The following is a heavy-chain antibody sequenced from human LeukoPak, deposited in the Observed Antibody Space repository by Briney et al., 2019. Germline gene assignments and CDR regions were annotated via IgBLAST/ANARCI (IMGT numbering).Heavy chain of an antibody. CDR3: ARVSTLTGGSYHDAFDI. V-gene: IGHV3-48*03. CDR2: ISSSGSTI. J-gene: IGHJ3*02. D-gene: IGHD1-26*01. Sequence: GGSLRLSCAASGFTFSSYEMNWVRQAPGKGLEWVSYISSSGSTIYYADSVKGRFTISRDNPKNSLYLQMNSLRAEDTALYYCARVSTLTGGSYHDAFDIWGQGTMVTVSS. CDR1: GFTFSSYE.